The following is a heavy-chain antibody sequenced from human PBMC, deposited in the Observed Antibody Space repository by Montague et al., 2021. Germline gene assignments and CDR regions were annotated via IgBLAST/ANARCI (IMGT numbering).Heavy chain of an antibody. V-gene: IGHV2-5*02. CDR1: GFSLSTSGVG. CDR3: ARRLPGTILGHCELHLLVSHPHQPPSLHQGPIGLPPGALLQEHL. Sequence: PALVKPTQTLTLSCTFSGFSLSTSGVGVGWIRQPPGKALQWLALIFWDDDKRYSPSLKSRLTITKDTSKKQLVLTKTNMDPVDTATDSCARRLPGTILGHCELHLLVSHPHQPPSLHQGPIGLPPGALLQEHLWG. J-gene: IGHJ6*01. CDR2: IFWDDDK. D-gene: IGHD2-21*02.